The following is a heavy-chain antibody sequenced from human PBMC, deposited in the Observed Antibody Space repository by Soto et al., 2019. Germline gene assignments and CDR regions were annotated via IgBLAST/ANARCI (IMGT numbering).Heavy chain of an antibody. V-gene: IGHV3-74*01. J-gene: IGHJ4*02. CDR3: ARAHTSTGTSVFDY. CDR1: GFTFSSYW. D-gene: IGHD1-1*01. Sequence: GGSLRLSCAASGFTFSSYWMHWVRQATGKGLVWVSRINSDGSSTSYADSVKGRFTISRDNAKNTLYLQMNSLRAEDTAVYYCARAHTSTGTSVFDYWGQGTLVTVSS. CDR2: INSDGSST.